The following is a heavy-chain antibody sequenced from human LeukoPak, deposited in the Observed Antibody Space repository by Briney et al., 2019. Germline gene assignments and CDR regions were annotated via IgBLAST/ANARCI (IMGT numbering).Heavy chain of an antibody. V-gene: IGHV3-11*06. Sequence: PSQTLSLTCTVSGGSISSGGYYWSWIRQAPGKGLEWVSYISSSDTYTNYADSVKGRFTISRDNAKNSLYLQMNSLRAEDTAVYYCARGPYSSGSSADYWGQGTLVTVSS. D-gene: IGHD6-19*01. CDR2: ISSSDTYT. CDR1: GGSISSGGYY. CDR3: ARGPYSSGSSADY. J-gene: IGHJ4*02.